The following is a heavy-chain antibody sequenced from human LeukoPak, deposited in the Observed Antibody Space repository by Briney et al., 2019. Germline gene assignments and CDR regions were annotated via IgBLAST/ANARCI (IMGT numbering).Heavy chain of an antibody. J-gene: IGHJ4*02. D-gene: IGHD6-19*01. CDR1: GFTFDDYA. V-gene: IGHV3-43D*03. Sequence: GGSLRLSCAASGFTFDDYAMHWVRQAPGKGLEWVSLISWDGGSTYYADSAKGRFTISRDNSKNSLYLQMNSLRAEDTALYYCAKETGYSSGHFDYWGQGTLVTVSS. CDR2: ISWDGGST. CDR3: AKETGYSSGHFDY.